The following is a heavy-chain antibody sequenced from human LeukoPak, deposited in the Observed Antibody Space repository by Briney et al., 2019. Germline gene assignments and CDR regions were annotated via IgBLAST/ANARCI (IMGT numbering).Heavy chain of an antibody. Sequence: GGSLRLTCAASGFTFSNYNMNWVRQAPGKGLEWVSYITLSSTTIYYADSVKGRFTISRDNAKNSLYPQMNSLRAEDTAVYYCAREPTYSSSWYTSCDYWGQGTLVTVSS. D-gene: IGHD6-13*01. V-gene: IGHV3-48*01. J-gene: IGHJ4*02. CDR1: GFTFSNYN. CDR3: AREPTYSSSWYTSCDY. CDR2: ITLSSTTI.